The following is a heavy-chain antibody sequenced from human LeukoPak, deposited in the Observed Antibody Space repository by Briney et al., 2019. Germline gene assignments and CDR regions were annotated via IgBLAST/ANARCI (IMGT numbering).Heavy chain of an antibody. V-gene: IGHV1-24*01. CDR2: FDPEDGET. Sequence: ASVKVSCKVYGYTLTELSMHWVRQAPGKGLEWMGGFDPEDGETIYAQKFQGRVTMTEDTSTDTAYMELSSLRSEDTAVYYCATAPIIVGATIVYDYWGQGTLVTVSS. CDR1: GYTLTELS. D-gene: IGHD1-26*01. J-gene: IGHJ4*02. CDR3: ATAPIIVGATIVYDY.